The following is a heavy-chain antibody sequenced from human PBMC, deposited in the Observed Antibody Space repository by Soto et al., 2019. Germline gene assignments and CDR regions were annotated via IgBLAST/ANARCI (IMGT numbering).Heavy chain of an antibody. CDR1: GCTFSSYA. Sequence: SVKVSCKASGCTFSSYAISCVRQAPGQGLEWMGGIIPIFGTANYAQKFQGRVTITADESTSTAYMELSSLRSEDTAVYYCARGMVSSGWFLAYWGQGTLVTVSS. CDR2: IIPIFGTA. J-gene: IGHJ4*02. D-gene: IGHD6-19*01. V-gene: IGHV1-69*13. CDR3: ARGMVSSGWFLAY.